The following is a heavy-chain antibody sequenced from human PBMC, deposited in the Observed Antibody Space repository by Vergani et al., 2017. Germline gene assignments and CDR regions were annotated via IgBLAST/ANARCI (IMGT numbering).Heavy chain of an antibody. Sequence: QVHLVESGGGVVQPGRSLTLSCVASGFSFRGHGMHWVRQAPGKGLEWVAMISYDGDRRDYGDFAKGRFTISRDSSKTVYLQMNSLRVEDTAMYFCAKDLSCGTAWPHLDSRGQGTLVTVSS. J-gene: IGHJ4*02. CDR1: GFSFRGHG. CDR3: AKDLSCGTAWPHLDS. V-gene: IGHV3-30*18. CDR2: ISYDGDRR. D-gene: IGHD3/OR15-3a*01.